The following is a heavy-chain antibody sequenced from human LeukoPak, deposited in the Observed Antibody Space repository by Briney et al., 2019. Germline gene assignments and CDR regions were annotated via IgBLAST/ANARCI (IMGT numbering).Heavy chain of an antibody. CDR1: GFTFTSYW. Sequence: PGGSLRLSCAASGFTFTSYWMSWVRQAPGKGLEWVANIKQDGSEKYYVDSVKGRFTISRDNAKNSLYLQMNSLRAEDTAVYYCARILPTIWFGEAGFFDYWGQGTLVTVSS. J-gene: IGHJ4*02. CDR2: IKQDGSEK. CDR3: ARILPTIWFGEAGFFDY. V-gene: IGHV3-7*01. D-gene: IGHD3-10*01.